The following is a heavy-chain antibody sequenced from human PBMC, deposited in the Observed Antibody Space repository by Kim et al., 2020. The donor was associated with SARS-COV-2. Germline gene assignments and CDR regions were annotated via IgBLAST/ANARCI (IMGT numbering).Heavy chain of an antibody. CDR3: ARGIVGIVGATGWFDP. Sequence: SETLSLTCTVSGGSISSSSYYWGWIRQPPGNGLEWIGSIYYSGSTYYNPSLKSRVTISVDTSKNQFSLKLSSVTAADTAVYYCARGIVGIVGATGWFDPWGQGTLVTVSS. D-gene: IGHD1-26*01. CDR1: GGSISSSSYY. J-gene: IGHJ5*02. CDR2: IYYSGST. V-gene: IGHV4-39*01.